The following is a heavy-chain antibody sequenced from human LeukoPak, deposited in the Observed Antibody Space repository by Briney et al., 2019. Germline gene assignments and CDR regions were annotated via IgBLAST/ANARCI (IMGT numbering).Heavy chain of an antibody. J-gene: IGHJ4*03. V-gene: IGHV3-48*01. CDR1: GFTFSSYS. D-gene: IGHD5-12*01. Sequence: GGSLRLSCAASGFTFSSYSLSWVRQAPGKGLEWVSYIRSSSNAVYYADSVKGRFTISRDDVKNSLFLEMNSLRAEDTAVYYCARDEVATISDYWGQGTTVTVSS. CDR2: IRSSSNAV. CDR3: ARDEVATISDY.